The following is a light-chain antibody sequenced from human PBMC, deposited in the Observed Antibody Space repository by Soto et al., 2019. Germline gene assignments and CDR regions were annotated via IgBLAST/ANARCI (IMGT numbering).Light chain of an antibody. CDR1: SSDVGAYNY. V-gene: IGLV2-14*01. CDR2: DVS. Sequence: QSALTQSASVSGSPGQSITISCTGTSSDVGAYNYVSWYQQHPGKAPKLMIYDVSNRPSGVSNRFSGSKSGNTASLTISALQAEVEADYYCSSFTSSSPRVFGTGTKLTVL. CDR3: SSFTSSSPRV. J-gene: IGLJ1*01.